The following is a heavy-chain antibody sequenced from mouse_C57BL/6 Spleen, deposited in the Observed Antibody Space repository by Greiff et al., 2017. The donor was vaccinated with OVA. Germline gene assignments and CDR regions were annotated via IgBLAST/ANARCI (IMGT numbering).Heavy chain of an antibody. J-gene: IGHJ3*01. V-gene: IGHV3-1*01. Sequence: EVKVVESGPGMVKPSQSLSLTCTVTGYSITSGYDWHWIRHFPGNKLEWMGYISYSGSTNYNPSLKSRISITHDTSKNHFFLKLNSVTTEDTATYYCARDEYYGSSLPGFAYWGQGTLVTVSA. CDR2: ISYSGST. CDR1: GYSITSGYD. D-gene: IGHD1-1*01. CDR3: ARDEYYGSSLPGFAY.